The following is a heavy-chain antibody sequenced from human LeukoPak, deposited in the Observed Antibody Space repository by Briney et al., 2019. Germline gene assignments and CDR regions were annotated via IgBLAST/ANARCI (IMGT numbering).Heavy chain of an antibody. D-gene: IGHD2-15*01. CDR3: ARDLGYCSGGSCYDY. J-gene: IGHJ4*02. V-gene: IGHV1-8*01. CDR2: MNPNSGNT. CDR1: GYTFTSYD. Sequence: GASVKVSCKASGYTFTSYDINWVRQATGQGLEWMGWMNPNSGNTGYAQKFQGRVTMTRNTSISTAYMELSSLRSDDTAVYYCARDLGYCSGGSCYDYWGQGTLVTVSS.